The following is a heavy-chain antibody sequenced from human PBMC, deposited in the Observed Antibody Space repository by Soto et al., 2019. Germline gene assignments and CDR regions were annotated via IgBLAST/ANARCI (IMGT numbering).Heavy chain of an antibody. Sequence: PSETLSLTCAVSGGSISSGDNSWSWIRQPPGKGLEWVGHIFHSGSSYYNPSLRSRVTISLDRSKNQFSLKLSSVTAADTAVYYCARGLGENYDSSGYYYSNWYFDLWGRGTLVTVSS. V-gene: IGHV4-30-2*01. CDR1: GGSISSGDNS. J-gene: IGHJ2*01. CDR2: IFHSGSS. D-gene: IGHD3-22*01. CDR3: ARGLGENYDSSGYYYSNWYFDL.